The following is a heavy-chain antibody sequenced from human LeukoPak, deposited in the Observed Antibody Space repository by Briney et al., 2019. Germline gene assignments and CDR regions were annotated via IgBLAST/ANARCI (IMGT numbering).Heavy chain of an antibody. CDR3: ARDSFAGYDSSGYSSYDY. Sequence: GGSLRLSCAASGFSFSDYSMNWVRQAPGKGLGWVSFISSHSTYIYYADSLKGRFTISRDNAKNSLYLQMNSLRAEDTAVYYCARDSFAGYDSSGYSSYDYWGQGTLVTVSS. D-gene: IGHD3-22*01. CDR1: GFSFSDYS. J-gene: IGHJ4*02. CDR2: ISSHSTYI. V-gene: IGHV3-21*01.